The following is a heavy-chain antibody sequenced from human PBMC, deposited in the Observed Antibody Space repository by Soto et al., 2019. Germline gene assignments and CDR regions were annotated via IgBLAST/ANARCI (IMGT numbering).Heavy chain of an antibody. J-gene: IGHJ4*02. V-gene: IGHV3-30-3*01. CDR3: ARDPRAPAYYDFWSGYYLGFDY. D-gene: IGHD3-3*01. Sequence: QVQLVESGGGVVQPGRSLRLSCAASGFTFSSYAMHWVRQAPGKGLEWVAVISYDGSNKYYADSVKGRFTISRDNSKNTLYLQMNSLRAEDTAVYYCARDPRAPAYYDFWSGYYLGFDYWGQGTLVTVSS. CDR1: GFTFSSYA. CDR2: ISYDGSNK.